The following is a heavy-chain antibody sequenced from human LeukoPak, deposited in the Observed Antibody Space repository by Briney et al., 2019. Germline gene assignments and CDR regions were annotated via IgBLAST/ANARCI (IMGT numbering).Heavy chain of an antibody. V-gene: IGHV4-39*01. CDR1: GGSISSSSYY. Sequence: SETLSLTCTVSGGSISSSSYYWGWIRQPPGKGLEWIGSIYYSGSTYYNPSLKSRVTITVHTSKNQFSLKLSSVTAADTAVYYCASQGSECSGGSCFYYWGQGTLVPVSP. J-gene: IGHJ4*02. CDR2: IYYSGST. D-gene: IGHD2-15*01. CDR3: ASQGSECSGGSCFYY.